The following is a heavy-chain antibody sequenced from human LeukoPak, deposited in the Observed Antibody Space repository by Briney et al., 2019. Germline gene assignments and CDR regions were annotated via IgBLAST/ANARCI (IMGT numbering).Heavy chain of an antibody. CDR3: ASTGVVVVPAAPARAYGY. Sequence: SETLSLTCAVYGGSFSGYYWSWIRQPPGKGLEWIGEINHSGSTNYNPSLKSRVTISVDTSKNQFSLKLSSVTAADTAVYYRASTGVVVVPAAPARAYGYWGQGTLVTVSS. V-gene: IGHV4-34*01. CDR2: INHSGST. CDR1: GGSFSGYY. D-gene: IGHD2-2*01. J-gene: IGHJ4*02.